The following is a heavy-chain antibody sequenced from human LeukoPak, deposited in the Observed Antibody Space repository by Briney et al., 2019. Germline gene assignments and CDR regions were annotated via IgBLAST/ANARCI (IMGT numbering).Heavy chain of an antibody. J-gene: IGHJ5*02. CDR2: IYPGDSDT. D-gene: IGHD6-6*01. CDR3: ARRAYSRFNWFDP. CDR1: GYSFTTYW. V-gene: IGHV5-51*01. Sequence: GESLKISCQGSGYSFTTYWIGWVRQMPGKGLEWMGIIYPGDSDTRYSPSFQGQVTISADKSISTAYLQWSSLKASDTAMYYCARRAYSRFNWFDPWGQGTLVTVSS.